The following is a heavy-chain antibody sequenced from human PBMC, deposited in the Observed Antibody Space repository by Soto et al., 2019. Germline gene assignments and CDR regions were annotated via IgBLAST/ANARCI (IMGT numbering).Heavy chain of an antibody. CDR1: GGSISSSSYY. D-gene: IGHD3-3*01. Sequence: QLQLQESGPGLVKPSETLSLTCTVSGGSISSSSYYWGWIRQPPGKGLEWIGSIYCSGSTYYNPSLTSRVTIPVTTYTTQFSLKPSSVTAADTAVYSCARTRNDFWSGYYPYDYYGMDVWGQGTTVAVSS. CDR2: IYCSGST. V-gene: IGHV4-39*01. CDR3: ARTRNDFWSGYYPYDYYGMDV. J-gene: IGHJ6*02.